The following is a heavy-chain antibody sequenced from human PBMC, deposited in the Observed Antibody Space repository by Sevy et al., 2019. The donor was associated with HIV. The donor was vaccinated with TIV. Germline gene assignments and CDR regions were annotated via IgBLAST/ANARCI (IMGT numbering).Heavy chain of an antibody. D-gene: IGHD1-1*01. Sequence: GGSLRLSCAASGFTFSDYYMGWIRQAPGKGLEWLSYISSRSSYTNSADSVKGRFTISRDNAKNSLYLQMNSLRAEDTAVYYCARPRYNYGQYYFDFWGQGTLVTVSS. CDR1: GFTFSDYY. CDR3: ARPRYNYGQYYFDF. CDR2: ISSRSSYT. V-gene: IGHV3-11*06. J-gene: IGHJ4*02.